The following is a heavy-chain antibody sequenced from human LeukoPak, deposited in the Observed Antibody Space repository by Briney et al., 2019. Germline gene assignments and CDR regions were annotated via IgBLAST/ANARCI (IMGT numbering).Heavy chain of an antibody. Sequence: PETLSLTCTVSGVSISGTTYCWAWIRQPPGKGLEWIGSIYSSGHTIYNASLKSRITISVDRSENQFSLNLRSVTAADTAVYYCEKGGYSYVFFYYYNRDVGEKGTTATVPS. CDR3: EKGGYSYVFFYYYNRDV. D-gene: IGHD5-18*01. CDR2: IYSSGHT. V-gene: IGHV4-39*07. J-gene: IGHJ6*03. CDR1: GVSISGTTYC.